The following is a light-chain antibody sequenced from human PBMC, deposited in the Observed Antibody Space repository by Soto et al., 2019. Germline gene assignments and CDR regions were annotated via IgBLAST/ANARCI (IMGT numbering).Light chain of an antibody. CDR1: QSISSW. Sequence: IQMTQSPSSLSASVGGRGTLTFPASQSISSWLAWYQQKPGKAPKLLIYDASSLESGVPSRFSGSGSGTEFTLTISSLQPDDFATYYCQQFNSYSPGAFGQGTKVDI. CDR2: DAS. V-gene: IGKV1-5*01. CDR3: QQFNSYSPGA. J-gene: IGKJ1*01.